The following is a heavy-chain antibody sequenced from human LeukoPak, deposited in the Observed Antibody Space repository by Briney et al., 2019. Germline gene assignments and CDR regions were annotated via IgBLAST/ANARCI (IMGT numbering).Heavy chain of an antibody. V-gene: IGHV3-7*01. J-gene: IGHJ4*02. CDR3: ASRGELSWFGAVRY. D-gene: IGHD3-16*01. CDR1: GVTFSDLW. Sequence: GGAPRLSCGVPGVTFSDLWMNWVRQAPGKGLEWVAHINQDGSQWSYVGSVRGRFTISRDNAKKSLYLQMDGLRAEDTAVYYCASRGELSWFGAVRYWGQGILVTVSS. CDR2: INQDGSQW.